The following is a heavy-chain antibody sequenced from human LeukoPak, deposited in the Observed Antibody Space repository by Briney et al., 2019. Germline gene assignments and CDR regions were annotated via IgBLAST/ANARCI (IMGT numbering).Heavy chain of an antibody. CDR2: VNPSGGST. Sequence: ASGKVSCKAAGYTFTSYYVHWVRQSPGQGFEWMGIVNPSGGSTSFAQKFQGKVTMPRATSPSTVYMELSSLPSEDTAVYYCAIAAAAFDYWGQGTLLTAYS. CDR3: AIAAAAFDY. D-gene: IGHD6-13*01. V-gene: IGHV1-46*01. J-gene: IGHJ4*02. CDR1: GYTFTSYY.